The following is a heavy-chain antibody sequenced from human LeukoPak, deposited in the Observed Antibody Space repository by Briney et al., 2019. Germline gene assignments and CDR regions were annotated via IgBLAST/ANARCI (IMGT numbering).Heavy chain of an antibody. CDR1: GGSISSGGYS. CDR2: IYHSGST. Sequence: PSGTLSLTCAVSGGSISSGGYSWSWIRQPPGKGLEWIGYIYHSGSTYYNPSLKSRVTISVDRSKNQFSLKLNSVTAADTAVYYCARKGGDYSKNWFDPWGQGTLVTVSS. J-gene: IGHJ5*02. CDR3: ARKGGDYSKNWFDP. D-gene: IGHD4-4*01. V-gene: IGHV4-30-2*01.